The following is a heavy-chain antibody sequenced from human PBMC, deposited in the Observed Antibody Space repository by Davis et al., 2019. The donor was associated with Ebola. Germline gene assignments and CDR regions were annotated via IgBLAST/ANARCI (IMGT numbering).Heavy chain of an antibody. V-gene: IGHV1-2*02. Sequence: ASVKVSCKASGYTFTGYYMHWVRQAPGQGLEWMGWINPNSGGTNYAQKLQGRVTMTTDTSTSTAYMELRSLRSDDTAVYYCARGAAAGTAHFDYWGQGTLVTVSS. CDR2: INPNSGGT. CDR1: GYTFTGYY. D-gene: IGHD6-13*01. CDR3: ARGAAAGTAHFDY. J-gene: IGHJ4*02.